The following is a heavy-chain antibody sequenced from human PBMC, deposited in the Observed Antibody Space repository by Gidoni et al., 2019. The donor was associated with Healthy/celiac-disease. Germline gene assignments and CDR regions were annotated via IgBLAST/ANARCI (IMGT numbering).Heavy chain of an antibody. Sequence: QVQLVESGGGVVQPGRSLRLSCAASGFTVSSYGMHWVRQAPGKGLEWVAVIWYDGSNKYYADSVKGRFTISRDNSKNTLYLQMNSLRAEDTAVYYCASESNSRDGYNFDYWGQGTLVTVSS. CDR2: IWYDGSNK. J-gene: IGHJ4*02. V-gene: IGHV3-33*01. CDR1: GFTVSSYG. CDR3: ASESNSRDGYNFDY. D-gene: IGHD3-22*01.